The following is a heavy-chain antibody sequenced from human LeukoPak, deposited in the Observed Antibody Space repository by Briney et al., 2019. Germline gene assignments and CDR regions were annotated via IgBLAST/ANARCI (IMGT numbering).Heavy chain of an antibody. V-gene: IGHV3-7*01. J-gene: IGHJ4*02. CDR3: VSGSLQSGYNFDY. Sequence: GGSLRLSCVASGFTFSSYWMNWARQAPGKGLEWVASINHNGNVNYYVDSVKGRFTISRDNAKNTLYLQMNSLRAEDTAVYYCVSGSLQSGYNFDYWGQGALVTVSS. CDR2: INHNGNVN. CDR1: GFTFSSYW. D-gene: IGHD3-3*01.